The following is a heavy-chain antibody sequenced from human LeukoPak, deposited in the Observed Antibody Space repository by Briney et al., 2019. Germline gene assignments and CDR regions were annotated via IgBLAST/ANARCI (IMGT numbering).Heavy chain of an antibody. J-gene: IGHJ3*02. D-gene: IGHD3-22*01. Sequence: GRSLRLSCAASGFTFSNYGMHWVRQAPGKGREWGAVIWYDGTNKYYADSVKGRFTIFRDNSKNTLYLQMNSLRAEDTAVYYCARDRELTSYDSAALDIWGHGTMVTVSS. CDR1: GFTFSNYG. V-gene: IGHV3-33*01. CDR2: IWYDGTNK. CDR3: ARDRELTSYDSAALDI.